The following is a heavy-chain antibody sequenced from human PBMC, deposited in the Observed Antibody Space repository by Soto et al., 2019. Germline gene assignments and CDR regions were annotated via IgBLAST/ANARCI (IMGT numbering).Heavy chain of an antibody. D-gene: IGHD3-10*01. CDR1: GGSFSGYY. Sequence: KPLETLSLTCAVYGGSFSGYYWSWIRQPPGKGLEWIGEINHSGSTNYNPSLKSRVTISVDTSKNQFSLKLSSVTAADTAVYYCERGRQRVFGWGVTSASTDYWGQGTLVTV. CDR3: ERGRQRVFGWGVTSASTDY. CDR2: INHSGST. J-gene: IGHJ4*02. V-gene: IGHV4-34*01.